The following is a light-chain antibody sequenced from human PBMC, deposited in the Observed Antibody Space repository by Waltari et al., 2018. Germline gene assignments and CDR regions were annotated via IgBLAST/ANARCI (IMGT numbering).Light chain of an antibody. V-gene: IGKV3-11*01. CDR3: QQRRDWPLT. J-gene: IGKJ4*01. CDR1: MSVTNY. Sequence: CKARMSVTNYFAWDQQKPCQAPRLLIYDTSNRATGIPARFSGSGFGTDYTLTISSLEPEDFAVYYCQQRRDWPLTFGGGTKVEIK. CDR2: DTS.